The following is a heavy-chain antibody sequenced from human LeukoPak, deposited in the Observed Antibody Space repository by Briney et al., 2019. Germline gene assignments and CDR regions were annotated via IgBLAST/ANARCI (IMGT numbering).Heavy chain of an antibody. Sequence: ASVTVSCKASGYTFTSYSMHWVHQAPGQRLEWMGWINAGNGNTKYSQEFQGRVTITRDTSASTAYMEVSSLTSEDTGVYYCAAGTGIKTSTPREPTYYYYYMDVWGRGTTVTVSS. CDR3: AAGTGIKTSTPREPTYYYYYMDV. CDR1: GYTFTSYS. D-gene: IGHD2/OR15-2a*01. CDR2: INAGNGNT. J-gene: IGHJ6*03. V-gene: IGHV1-3*03.